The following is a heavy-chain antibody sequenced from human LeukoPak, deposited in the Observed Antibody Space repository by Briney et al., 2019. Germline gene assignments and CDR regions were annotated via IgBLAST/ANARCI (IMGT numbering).Heavy chain of an antibody. CDR2: IYYSGST. CDR3: ARDPEVDTGTGPRFDY. Sequence: GALRLSCAASGFTFSSYGMHWVRQAPGKGLEWIGSIYYSGSTYYNPSLKSRVTISVDTSKNQFSLNLSSVTAADTAVYYCARDPEVDTGTGPRFDYWGQGTLVTVSS. V-gene: IGHV4-39*07. J-gene: IGHJ4*02. D-gene: IGHD5-18*01. CDR1: GFTFSSYG.